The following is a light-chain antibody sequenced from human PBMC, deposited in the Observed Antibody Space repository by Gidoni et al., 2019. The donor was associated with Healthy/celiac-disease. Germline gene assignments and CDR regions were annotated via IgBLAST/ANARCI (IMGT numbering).Light chain of an antibody. CDR1: QSISSY. CDR2: AAS. J-gene: IGKJ4*01. CDR3: QQSYSTPLT. Sequence: DIQMTHSPSSLSASVGDRVTITCRASQSISSYLNWYQQKPGKAPKLLLYAASSLQSGVPSRFSGSGSGTDFTLSISSLQHEDFATYYCQQSYSTPLTFGGGTKVEIK. V-gene: IGKV1-39*01.